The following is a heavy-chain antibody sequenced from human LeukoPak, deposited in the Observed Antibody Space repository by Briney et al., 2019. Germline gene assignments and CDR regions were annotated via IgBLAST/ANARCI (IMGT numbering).Heavy chain of an antibody. CDR3: AKDGYSSSMDV. Sequence: SETLSLTCTVSGGSISTYYWSWVRQPAGKGLEWIGRIFTSGITNYNPSLKSRVTVSVDTSKNQFSLKLSSVTAADTAVYYCAKDGYSSSMDVWGKGTTVTVSS. CDR1: GGSISTYY. V-gene: IGHV4-4*07. D-gene: IGHD6-13*01. CDR2: IFTSGIT. J-gene: IGHJ6*03.